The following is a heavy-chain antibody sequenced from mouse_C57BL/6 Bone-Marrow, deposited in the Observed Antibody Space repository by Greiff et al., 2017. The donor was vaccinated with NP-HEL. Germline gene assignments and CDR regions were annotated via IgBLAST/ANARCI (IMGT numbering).Heavy chain of an antibody. V-gene: IGHV8-8*01. J-gene: IGHJ4*01. Sequence: QVTLKESGPGILQPSQTLSLTCSFSGFSLSTFGMGVGWIRQPSGKGLEWLAHIWWDDDKYYNPALKSRLTIAKDTSKTQVFLQIGNVETEDTATYYCARIARGVRSVFYSMDYWGQGTSVTVSA. D-gene: IGHD2-14*01. CDR2: IWWDDDK. CDR1: GFSLSTFGMG. CDR3: ARIARGVRSVFYSMDY.